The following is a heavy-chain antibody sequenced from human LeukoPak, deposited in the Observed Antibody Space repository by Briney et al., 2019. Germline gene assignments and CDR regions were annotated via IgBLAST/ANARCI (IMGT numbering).Heavy chain of an antibody. CDR2: IYHSGST. CDR1: GGSISSGGYS. J-gene: IGHJ4*02. V-gene: IGHV4-30-2*01. Sequence: SETLSLTCAVSGGSISSGGYSWSWIRQPPGKGLEWIGYIYHSGSTYYNPSLKSRVTISVDRSKNQFSLKLSSVTAADTAVYYCASSALRGFDYWGQGTPVTVSS. CDR3: ASSALRGFDY. D-gene: IGHD3-10*01.